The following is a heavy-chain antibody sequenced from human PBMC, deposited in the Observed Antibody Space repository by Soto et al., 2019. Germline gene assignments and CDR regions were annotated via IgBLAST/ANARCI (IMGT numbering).Heavy chain of an antibody. V-gene: IGHV4-39*01. CDR1: GGSISGSSYY. Sequence: PSETLSLTCTVSGGSISGSSYYWGWIRQPPGKGLEWIGSIYYSGSTYYNPSLKSRVTISVDTSKNQFSLKLSSVTAADTGVYYCAGFRPYFDYWGQGTLVTVSS. CDR3: AGFRPYFDY. CDR2: IYYSGST. J-gene: IGHJ4*02.